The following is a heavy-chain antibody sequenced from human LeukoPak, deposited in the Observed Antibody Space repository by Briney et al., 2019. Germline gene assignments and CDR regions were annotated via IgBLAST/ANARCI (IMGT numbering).Heavy chain of an antibody. D-gene: IGHD1-26*01. Sequence: GGSLRLSCAASGFTFRNFVMHWVRQAPGKGLEWVAGILNDGSNTDYADSVKGRFTVSRDNSENTLYLQMNSLRDEDTAVYYCATFGRVGATYYFDYWGQGTLVTVSS. CDR3: ATFGRVGATYYFDY. V-gene: IGHV3-30*03. CDR2: ILNDGSNT. J-gene: IGHJ4*02. CDR1: GFTFRNFV.